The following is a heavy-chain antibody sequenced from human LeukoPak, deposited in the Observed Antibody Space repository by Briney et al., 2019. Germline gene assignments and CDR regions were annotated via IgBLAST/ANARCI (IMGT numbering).Heavy chain of an antibody. D-gene: IGHD3-10*01. Sequence: PSQTLSLTCAVSGGSISSGGYSWSWIRQPPGKGLEWMGYIYHSGSTYYNPSLKSRVTISVDRSKNQFSLKLSSVTAADTAVYYCARASGRFNAFDIWGQGTMVTVSS. CDR1: GGSISSGGYS. J-gene: IGHJ3*02. CDR2: IYHSGST. V-gene: IGHV4-30-2*01. CDR3: ARASGRFNAFDI.